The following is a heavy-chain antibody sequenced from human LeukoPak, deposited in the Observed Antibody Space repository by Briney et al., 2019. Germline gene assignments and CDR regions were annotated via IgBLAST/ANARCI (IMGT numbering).Heavy chain of an antibody. D-gene: IGHD3-9*01. V-gene: IGHV4-59*01. Sequence: PSETLSLTCTVSGGSNSGYYWSWIRQPPGRGLEWIGYIYYSGSTNYNPSLKSRITISVDTSKNQFSLKVSSVTAADTAVYYCARTSYDRSFEYWGQGTLVTVSS. CDR2: IYYSGST. CDR1: GGSNSGYY. J-gene: IGHJ4*02. CDR3: ARTSYDRSFEY.